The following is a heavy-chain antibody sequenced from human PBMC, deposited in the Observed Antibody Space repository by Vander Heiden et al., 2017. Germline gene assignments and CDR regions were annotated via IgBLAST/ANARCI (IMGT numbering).Heavy chain of an antibody. CDR1: AFTFISNP. CDR2: ISASGGST. J-gene: IGHJ6*02. CDR3: ANSVELASIRYYYGMDV. V-gene: IGHV3-23*01. D-gene: IGHD5-12*01. Sequence: QLLASGGGLVQPGGSLRLSCAASAFTFISNPMRWVRQAPGKGLEWVSTISASGGSTYYADSVKGRFTISRDNSKNTLYVQMNSLRAEDTAVYYCANSVELASIRYYYGMDVWGQGTTVTVSS.